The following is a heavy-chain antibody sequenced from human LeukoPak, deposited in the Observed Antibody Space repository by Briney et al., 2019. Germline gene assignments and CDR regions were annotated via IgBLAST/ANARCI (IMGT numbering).Heavy chain of an antibody. CDR2: MNPNSGNT. CDR1: GYTFTSYD. J-gene: IGHJ6*03. Sequence: ASVKVSCKASGYTFTSYDINWVRQAPGQGLEWMGWMNPNSGNTGYAQKFQGRVTMTRNTSISTAYMELSSLRSEDTAVYYCARSFYYGSGSYRYYYYMDVWGKGTTVTISS. V-gene: IGHV1-8*01. D-gene: IGHD3-10*01. CDR3: ARSFYYGSGSYRYYYYMDV.